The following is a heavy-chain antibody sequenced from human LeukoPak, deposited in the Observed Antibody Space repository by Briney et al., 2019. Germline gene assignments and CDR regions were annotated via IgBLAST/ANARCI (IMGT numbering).Heavy chain of an antibody. CDR1: GGSINNYY. CDR3: ARGGFRDDAFDI. J-gene: IGHJ3*02. CDR2: IYSSGST. V-gene: IGHV4-59*01. D-gene: IGHD3-10*01. Sequence: SETLSLTCTVSGGSINNYYWSWIRQPPGKGLEWIGFIYSSGSTNYNPSLESRVTISVDTSMNQFSLKLNSLTAADAAVYYCARGGFRDDAFDIWGQGTMVTVSS.